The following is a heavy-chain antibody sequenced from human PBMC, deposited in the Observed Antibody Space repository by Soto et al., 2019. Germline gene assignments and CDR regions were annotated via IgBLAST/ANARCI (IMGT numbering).Heavy chain of an antibody. CDR2: INHSGST. D-gene: IGHD6-6*01. J-gene: IGHJ4*02. Sequence: SETLSLTCAVYGGSFSGYYWSWIRQPPGKGLEWIGEINHSGSTNYNPSLKSRVTISVDTSKNQFSLKLSSVTAADTAVYYCVHSSSPPDKLDYWGQGTLVTVSS. CDR1: GGSFSGYY. V-gene: IGHV4-34*01. CDR3: VHSSSPPDKLDY.